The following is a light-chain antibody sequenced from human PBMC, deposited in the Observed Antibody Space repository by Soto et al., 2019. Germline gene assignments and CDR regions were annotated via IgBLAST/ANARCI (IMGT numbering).Light chain of an antibody. J-gene: IGKJ4*01. V-gene: IGKV3-11*01. CDR3: QQGGC. CDR1: QSVSTY. Sequence: EIVLTQSPATLSLSPGEGATLSCRASQSVSTYLAWYQQKPGQAPRLLIYDTSNMATGIPARFRGSGSGTDFTLASSSLEPEDFAFYYCQQGGCFGGVTKVEIK. CDR2: DTS.